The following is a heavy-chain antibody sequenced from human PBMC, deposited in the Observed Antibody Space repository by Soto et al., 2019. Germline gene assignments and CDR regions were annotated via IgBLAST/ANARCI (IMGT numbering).Heavy chain of an antibody. CDR1: GFTISSYG. CDR3: ARDFDYYYYGMDV. Sequence: QVQLVESGGGVVQPGRSLRLSCAVSGFTISSYGMHWVRQAPGKGLEWVAVIWYDGNKIYYGDSVKGRFTISRDNSKNTLYLQMNSLRAEDTAVYYCARDFDYYYYGMDVWGQGTTVTVSS. V-gene: IGHV3-33*01. D-gene: IGHD3-3*01. CDR2: IWYDGNKI. J-gene: IGHJ6*02.